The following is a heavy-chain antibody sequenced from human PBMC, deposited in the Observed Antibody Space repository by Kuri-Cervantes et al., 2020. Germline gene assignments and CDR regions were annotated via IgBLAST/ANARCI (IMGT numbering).Heavy chain of an antibody. CDR3: AKDLTGNHDAFDI. D-gene: IGHD1-20*01. Sequence: GGSLRPSCAPSGFIIDAYAMHWVRQAPEKGLEWVSGISWNSGSIGYADSVKGRFTISRDNAKNSLYLQMNSLRTEDTAVYYCAKDLTGNHDAFDIWGQGTMVTVSS. J-gene: IGHJ3*02. V-gene: IGHV3-9*01. CDR2: ISWNSGSI. CDR1: GFIIDAYA.